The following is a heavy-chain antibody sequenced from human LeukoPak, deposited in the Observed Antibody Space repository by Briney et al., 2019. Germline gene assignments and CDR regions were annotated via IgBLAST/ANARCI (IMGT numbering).Heavy chain of an antibody. CDR1: GFTFSIYS. CDR3: ARDRAAPTWFFDL. D-gene: IGHD2-15*01. V-gene: IGHV3-48*02. Sequence: PPGGSLRLSCAASGFTFSIYSMNWVRQAPGEGLEWLSYISADSNTIYYADSVKGRFTISRDNAKTSLYLQMNTLRDEDTAVYYCARDRAAPTWFFDLWGRGTLVLVSS. CDR2: ISADSNTI. J-gene: IGHJ2*01.